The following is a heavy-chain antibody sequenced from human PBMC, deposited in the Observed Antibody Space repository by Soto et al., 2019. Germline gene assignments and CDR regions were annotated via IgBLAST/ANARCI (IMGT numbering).Heavy chain of an antibody. CDR2: ISAYNGNT. J-gene: IGHJ4*02. CDR1: GYTFTSYG. CDR3: ARDSRPNDCSSTSCYLNFDY. Sequence: GASVKVSCKASGYTFTSYGISWVRQAPGQGLEWMGWISAYNGNTNYAQKLQGRVTMTTDTSTSTAYMELRSLRSDDTAVYYCARDSRPNDCSSTSCYLNFDYWGQGTLVTVSS. D-gene: IGHD2-2*01. V-gene: IGHV1-18*01.